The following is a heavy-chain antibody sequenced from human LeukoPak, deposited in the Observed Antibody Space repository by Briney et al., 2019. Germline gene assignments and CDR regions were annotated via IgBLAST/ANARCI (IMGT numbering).Heavy chain of an antibody. CDR1: GFTFSSYA. J-gene: IGHJ4*02. CDR3: AKGGLWFGENDH. CDR2: TSSGGSST. Sequence: PGGSLRLSCAASGFTFSSYAMSWVRQAPGKGLERVSSTSSGGSSTYYADPVKGRFTISRDNSKNTLYLQMHSLRAEDTAVYYCAKGGLWFGENDHWGQGTLVTVSS. V-gene: IGHV3-23*01. D-gene: IGHD3-10*01.